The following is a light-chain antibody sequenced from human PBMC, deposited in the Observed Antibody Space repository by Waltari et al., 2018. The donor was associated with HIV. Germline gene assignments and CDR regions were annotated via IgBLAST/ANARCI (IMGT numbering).Light chain of an antibody. CDR2: AVT. J-gene: IGLJ2*01. V-gene: IGLV2-14*03. Sequence: QSALTQPASVSGSPGQWVTISCSGTTNDIGGYNHVSWYQQPPGKAPKLIIYAVTYRPSGVSNRVSGSKSGNAASLTISGLQPEDEGDYFCASYKTAYTMVFGGGTRLTV. CDR1: TNDIGGYNH. CDR3: ASYKTAYTMV.